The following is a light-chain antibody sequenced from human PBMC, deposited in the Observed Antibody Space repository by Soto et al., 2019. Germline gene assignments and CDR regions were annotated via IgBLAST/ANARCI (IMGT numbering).Light chain of an antibody. CDR3: QQYNNWPPIT. V-gene: IGKV3-15*01. J-gene: IGKJ5*01. Sequence: ENVLTQSPGTLSLSPGERATLSCRASQSLSSSYLAWYQQKPGQAPRLLIYDTSTRATGIPARFSGSGSGTEFTLTISSLQSEDFAVYYCQQYNNWPPITFGQGTRLEIK. CDR2: DTS. CDR1: QSLSSSY.